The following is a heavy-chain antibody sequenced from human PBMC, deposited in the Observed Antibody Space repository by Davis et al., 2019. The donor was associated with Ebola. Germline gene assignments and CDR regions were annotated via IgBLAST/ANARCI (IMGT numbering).Heavy chain of an antibody. Sequence: GGSLRLSCAASRFTFSTYGMHWVRQAPGKGLEWVAVISYDGSTKSYADSVKGRFAISRDNSKNTLFLQMDSLRAEDTAVYYCAKDATGIVGTGAAFDYWGQGTLVTVSS. J-gene: IGHJ4*02. CDR3: AKDATGIVGTGAAFDY. D-gene: IGHD1-26*01. CDR2: ISYDGSTK. CDR1: RFTFSTYG. V-gene: IGHV3-30*18.